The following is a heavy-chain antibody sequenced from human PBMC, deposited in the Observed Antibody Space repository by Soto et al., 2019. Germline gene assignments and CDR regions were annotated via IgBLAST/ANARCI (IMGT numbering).Heavy chain of an antibody. CDR1: GFTFSSYA. J-gene: IGHJ6*02. CDR2: IRSGGENK. Sequence: GGSLRLSCAASGFTFSSYAMNWVRQAPGKGLEWVSDIRSGGENKFYADSVKGRFTISRDNFKKMLYLQMNSLRAEDTAVYYCAKSHVGDSSSYGMDVWGQGTTVTVSS. V-gene: IGHV3-23*01. D-gene: IGHD3-22*01. CDR3: AKSHVGDSSSYGMDV.